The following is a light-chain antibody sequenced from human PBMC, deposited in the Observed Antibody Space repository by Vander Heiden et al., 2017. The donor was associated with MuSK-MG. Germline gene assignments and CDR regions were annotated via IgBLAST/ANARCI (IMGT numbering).Light chain of an antibody. CDR3: LQDYNYPLT. J-gene: IGKJ1*01. CDR1: QGIRNY. V-gene: IGKV1-6*01. CDR2: DAS. Sequence: AIPLPQSPSSLSASVGDRVTITRRASQGIRNYLGWYQQKPGKAPKLLIYDASNLQSGVPSRFSGSGSGTDFTFTISSLQPEDFATYYCLQDYNYPLTFGQGTKVEIK.